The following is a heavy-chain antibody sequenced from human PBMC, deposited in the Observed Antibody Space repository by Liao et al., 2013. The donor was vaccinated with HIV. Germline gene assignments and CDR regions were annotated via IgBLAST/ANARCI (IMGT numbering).Heavy chain of an antibody. D-gene: IGHD3-9*01. J-gene: IGHJ6*03. V-gene: IGHV4-30-4*08. CDR2: IYYSGST. CDR3: ARESSPDILTGLGYYRYYMDV. Sequence: QVQLQESGPGLVKPSQTLSLTCTVSSGSISSGDYYWSWIRQPPGKGLEWIGYIYYSGSTYYNPSLKSRVTISVDTSKNQFSLKLSSVTAADTAVYYCARESSPDILTGLGYYRYYMDVWGKGTTVTVSS. CDR1: SGSISSGDYY.